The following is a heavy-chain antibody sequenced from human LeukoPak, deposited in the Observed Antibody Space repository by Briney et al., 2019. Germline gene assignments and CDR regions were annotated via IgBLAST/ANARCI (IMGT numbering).Heavy chain of an antibody. CDR3: ARGVLLWFGETLYYYYMDV. V-gene: IGHV4-59*01. CDR2: IYYSGST. Sequence: SETLSLTCTVSGGSISSYYWSWIRQPPGKGLEWIGYIYYSGSTNYNPSLKSRVTISVDTSKNQFSLKLSSVTAADTAVYYCARGVLLWFGETLYYYYMDVWGKGTTVTISS. CDR1: GGSISSYY. D-gene: IGHD3-10*01. J-gene: IGHJ6*03.